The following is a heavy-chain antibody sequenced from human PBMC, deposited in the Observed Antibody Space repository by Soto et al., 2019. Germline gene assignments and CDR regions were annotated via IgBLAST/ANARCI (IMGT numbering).Heavy chain of an antibody. J-gene: IGHJ4*02. Sequence: GASVNVSCKASGYTFTTYAIRWVRQAPGQGLEWMGWISANSGNTNYAQKFQGRVMMTTDTSTNTAYMDLRSLRSDDTAVYYCASTRIDYGGTLPYWGQGTLVTVSS. CDR3: ASTRIDYGGTLPY. CDR2: ISANSGNT. D-gene: IGHD4-17*01. CDR1: GYTFTTYA. V-gene: IGHV1-18*01.